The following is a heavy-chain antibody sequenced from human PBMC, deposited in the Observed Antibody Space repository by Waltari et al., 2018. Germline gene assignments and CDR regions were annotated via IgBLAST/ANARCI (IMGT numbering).Heavy chain of an antibody. CDR1: RSSIRNNNYC. D-gene: IGHD5-12*01. J-gene: IGHJ4*02. CDR2: FYKSGTT. V-gene: IGHV4-39*07. Sequence: QLQLQESGPGLVKPSETLSLTCTVSRSSIRNNNYCGGWVRQPPGKGLEWIGRFYKSGTTYYSPSFKSRVTISVDTSNNQFSLKLNSVTAADTAVYYCVRGYPDIVATISDYCGQGTLVIVSS. CDR3: VRGYPDIVATISDY.